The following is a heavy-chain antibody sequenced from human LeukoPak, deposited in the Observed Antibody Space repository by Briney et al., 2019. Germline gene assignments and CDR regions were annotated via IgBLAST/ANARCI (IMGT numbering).Heavy chain of an antibody. Sequence: SETLSLTCTVSGGSISSGSYYWSWIRQPAGKGLEWIGRIYTSGSTNYNPSLKSRVTISVDTSKNQFSLKLSSVTAADTAVYYCASSGYSSGGTIDYWGQGTLVTVFS. CDR2: IYTSGST. D-gene: IGHD6-19*01. V-gene: IGHV4-61*02. CDR3: ASSGYSSGGTIDY. J-gene: IGHJ4*02. CDR1: GGSISSGSYY.